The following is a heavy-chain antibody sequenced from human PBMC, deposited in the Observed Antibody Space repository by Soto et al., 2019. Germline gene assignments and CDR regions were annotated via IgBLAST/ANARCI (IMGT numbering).Heavy chain of an antibody. CDR1: GGSISSYY. CDR3: ARLELRNQYYFDY. Sequence: SETLSLTCTVSGGSISSYYWSWIRQPPGKGLEWIGYIYYSGSTNYNPSLKSRVTISVDTSKNQFSLKLSSVTAADTAVYYCARLELRNQYYFDYWGQGTLVTVSS. V-gene: IGHV4-59*08. CDR2: IYYSGST. J-gene: IGHJ4*02. D-gene: IGHD1-26*01.